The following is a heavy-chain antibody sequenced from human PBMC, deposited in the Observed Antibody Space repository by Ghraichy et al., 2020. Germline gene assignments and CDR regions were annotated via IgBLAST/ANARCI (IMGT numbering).Heavy chain of an antibody. Sequence: SETLSLTCTVSGGSISSYYWSWIRQPPGKGLEWIGYIYYSGSTNYNPSLKSRVTISVDTSKNQFSLKLSSVTAADTAVYYCARVREEFSGYSYGSTQYYFDYWGQGTLVTVSS. V-gene: IGHV4-59*01. J-gene: IGHJ4*02. CDR2: IYYSGST. CDR1: GGSISSYY. CDR3: ARVREEFSGYSYGSTQYYFDY. D-gene: IGHD5-18*01.